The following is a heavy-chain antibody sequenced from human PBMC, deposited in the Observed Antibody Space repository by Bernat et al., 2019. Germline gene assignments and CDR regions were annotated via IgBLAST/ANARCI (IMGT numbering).Heavy chain of an antibody. CDR3: AKDPNGDYIGTFDM. V-gene: IGHV3-23*04. J-gene: IGHJ3*02. Sequence: QMVESGGGLTQPGGSLRLSCAAAGFIFRNYGMSWVRQAPGRRLEWVSTIWGRGGPPDYADSVKGRFTISRANSKNTLYMKMNNLRVEDTAVYYCAKDPNGDYIGTFDMWGQGTMVTVSS. CDR2: IWGRGGPP. CDR1: GFIFRNYG. D-gene: IGHD4-17*01.